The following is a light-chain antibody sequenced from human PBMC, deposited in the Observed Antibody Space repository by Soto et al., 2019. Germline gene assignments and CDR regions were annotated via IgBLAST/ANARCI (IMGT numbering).Light chain of an antibody. CDR2: GAS. CDR1: QSVSSSY. Sequence: EIVLTQSPGTLSLSPGERATLSCRASQSVSSSYLAWYQQQPGQAPRLLIYGASSRATGIPDRFSGSGSGKDFPLTISRLEPEDFAVYYCQQYGSSPITFGQGTRQEIK. CDR3: QQYGSSPIT. V-gene: IGKV3-20*01. J-gene: IGKJ5*01.